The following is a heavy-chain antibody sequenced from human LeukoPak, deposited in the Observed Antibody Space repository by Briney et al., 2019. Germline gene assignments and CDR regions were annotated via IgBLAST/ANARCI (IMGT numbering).Heavy chain of an antibody. CDR3: ASDLYYGDFQPNAFDI. Sequence: GGSLRLSCAASGFAFSSYSMNWVRQAPGMGLEWVSYISTGSSTIYYADSVKGRFTISRDNAKNSLYLQMNSLRAEDTAVYYCASDLYYGDFQPNAFDIWGQGTMVTVSS. V-gene: IGHV3-48*04. CDR1: GFAFSSYS. CDR2: ISTGSSTI. D-gene: IGHD4-17*01. J-gene: IGHJ3*02.